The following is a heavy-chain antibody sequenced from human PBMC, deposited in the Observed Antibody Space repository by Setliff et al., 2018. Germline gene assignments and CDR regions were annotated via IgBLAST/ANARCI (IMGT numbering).Heavy chain of an antibody. CDR2: INAGNGNI. D-gene: IGHD1-26*01. CDR1: GETSTTYA. V-gene: IGHV1-3*01. J-gene: IGHJ4*02. CDR3: ARGDVYSGSYYHFDY. Sequence: ASVKVSCKASGETSTTYAIHWVRQAPGQGLEWMGWINAGNGNIRYSQNFQGRVTITRDTSASTAYMELSSLTSEDTAIYYCARGDVYSGSYYHFDYWGQGTLVTVSS.